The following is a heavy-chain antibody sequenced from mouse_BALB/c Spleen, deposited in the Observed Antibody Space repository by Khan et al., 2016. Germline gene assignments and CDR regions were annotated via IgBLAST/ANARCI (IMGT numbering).Heavy chain of an antibody. V-gene: IGHV5-17*02. CDR1: GFTFSSFG. D-gene: IGHD2-1*01. Sequence: EVELVESGGGLVQPGGSRKLSCAASGFTFSSFGIHWVRQAPEKGLEWVAYISSGSSTIYYADTVKGRFTISRDNPKNTLFLQMTSLRSEDTAMYYCARSDGNSYYYAMDYWGQGTSVTVSS. CDR2: ISSGSSTI. J-gene: IGHJ4*01. CDR3: ARSDGNSYYYAMDY.